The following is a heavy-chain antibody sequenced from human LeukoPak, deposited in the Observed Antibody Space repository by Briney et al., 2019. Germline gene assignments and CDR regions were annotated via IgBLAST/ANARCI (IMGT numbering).Heavy chain of an antibody. Sequence: GGSLRLSCVGTGFTFSTYRMNWVRQAPGKGLEWVSSISSSSSYIYYADSVKGRITISRDNAKNSLYLQMNSLRVEDTAVYYCARGKDVYFDYWGQGTLVTVSS. V-gene: IGHV3-21*01. J-gene: IGHJ4*02. CDR3: ARGKDVYFDY. CDR2: ISSSSSYI. CDR1: GFTFSTYR.